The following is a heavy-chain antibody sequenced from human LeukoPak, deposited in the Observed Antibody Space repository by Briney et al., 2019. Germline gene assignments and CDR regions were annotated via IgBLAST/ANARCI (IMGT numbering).Heavy chain of an antibody. Sequence: ASVKVSCKASGYTFTSYYMHWVRQAPGQGLEWMGMFNPSGGGTTYAQKFQGRVTMTRDTSTSTVYMELSSLRSEGTAVYYCARGRFVLDYYRFDYWGQGTLVTVSS. J-gene: IGHJ4*02. CDR2: FNPSGGGT. D-gene: IGHD3-22*01. CDR3: ARGRFVLDYYRFDY. CDR1: GYTFTSYY. V-gene: IGHV1-46*01.